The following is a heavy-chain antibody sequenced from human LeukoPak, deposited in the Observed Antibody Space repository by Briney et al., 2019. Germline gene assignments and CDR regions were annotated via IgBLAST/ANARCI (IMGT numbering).Heavy chain of an antibody. D-gene: IGHD6-6*01. CDR2: INSDGSST. J-gene: IGHJ4*02. Sequence: GGSLRLSCAASGFTFSSYWMHWVRQAPGKGLVWVSRINSDGSSTSYADSVKGRFTISRDNAKNTLYLQMNSLRAEDTAMYYCAMKEYSSSSFDYWGQGTLVTVSS. CDR3: AMKEYSSSSFDY. CDR1: GFTFSSYW. V-gene: IGHV3-74*01.